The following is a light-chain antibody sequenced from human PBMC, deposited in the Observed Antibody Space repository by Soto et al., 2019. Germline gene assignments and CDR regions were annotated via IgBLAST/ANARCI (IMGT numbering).Light chain of an antibody. CDR3: QQRYNWPLT. J-gene: IGKJ4*01. V-gene: IGKV3-11*01. CDR2: GAS. CDR1: QSVSSS. Sequence: EIVLTQSPATLSLSPGERATLSCRASQSVSSSLAWYQQKPGQGPRLLIYGASNGAAGIPARFSGTGSGTDFTLTISSLEPDDFAVYYCQQRYNWPLTFGGGTKVEIK.